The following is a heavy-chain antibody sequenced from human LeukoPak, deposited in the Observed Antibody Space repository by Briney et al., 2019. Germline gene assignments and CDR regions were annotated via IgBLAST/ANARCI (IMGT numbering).Heavy chain of an antibody. Sequence: SETLSLTCTVSGGSISSGGYYWSWIRQHPGKGLEWIGYIYYSGSTYYNPSLKSRVTISVGTSKNQFSLKLSSVTAADTAVYYCARDRSSRNGVCCNWFDPWGQGTLVTVSS. V-gene: IGHV4-31*03. CDR1: GGSISSGGYY. CDR2: IYYSGST. D-gene: IGHD2-8*01. J-gene: IGHJ5*02. CDR3: ARDRSSRNGVCCNWFDP.